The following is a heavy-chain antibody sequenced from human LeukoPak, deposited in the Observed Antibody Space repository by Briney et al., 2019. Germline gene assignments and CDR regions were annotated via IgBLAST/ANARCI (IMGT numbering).Heavy chain of an antibody. Sequence: ASVKVSCKASGYTFTSYYMHWVRQAPGQGLEWMGIINPSGGSTSYAQRFQGRVTMTRDTSTSTVYMELSSLRSEDTAVYYCARDVYGGNSLGIWGQGTMVTVSS. V-gene: IGHV1-46*03. CDR1: GYTFTSYY. CDR2: INPSGGST. J-gene: IGHJ3*02. CDR3: ARDVYGGNSLGI. D-gene: IGHD4-23*01.